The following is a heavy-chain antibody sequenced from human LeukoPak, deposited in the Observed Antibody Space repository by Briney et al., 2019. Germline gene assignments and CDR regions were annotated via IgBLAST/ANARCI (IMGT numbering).Heavy chain of an antibody. J-gene: IGHJ4*02. CDR3: ARGPAYQPIDF. CDR1: GGSISSSNYY. V-gene: IGHV4-39*02. Sequence: SETLSLTCTVSGGSISSSNYYWGWIRQPPGKGLEWIASIHYSETTYYNPSLKSRVTISVDTSKNHFSLKLSSVTAADTAVYYCARGPAYQPIDFWGQGTLVTVSS. D-gene: IGHD2-2*01. CDR2: IHYSETT.